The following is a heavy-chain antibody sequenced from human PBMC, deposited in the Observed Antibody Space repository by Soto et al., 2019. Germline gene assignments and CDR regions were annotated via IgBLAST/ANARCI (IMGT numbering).Heavy chain of an antibody. J-gene: IGHJ6*02. CDR1: GGTFSSYA. V-gene: IGHV1-69*13. Sequence: SVKVCCKASGGTFSSYASSWVQQAHGKGLEWMGGIIPIFGTANYAQKFQGRVTITADESTSTAYMELSSLRSEDTAVYYCARAFTIGYSYGLYYYYYGMDVWGQGTTVTV. CDR2: IIPIFGTA. CDR3: ARAFTIGYSYGLYYYYYGMDV. D-gene: IGHD5-18*01.